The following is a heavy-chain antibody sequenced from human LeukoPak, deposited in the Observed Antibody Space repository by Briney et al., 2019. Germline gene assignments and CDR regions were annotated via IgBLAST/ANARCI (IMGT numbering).Heavy chain of an antibody. CDR2: IYYNGST. V-gene: IGHV4-61*01. Sequence: SETLSLTCTVSGGSVSSGSYYWSRIRQPPGKGLEWIGYIYYNGSTNYNPSLKSRVTISVDTFKKQFSLKLSSVTAADTAVYYCARITHGDYVLDYWGQGTLVTVSS. J-gene: IGHJ4*02. CDR1: GGSVSSGSYY. D-gene: IGHD4-17*01. CDR3: ARITHGDYVLDY.